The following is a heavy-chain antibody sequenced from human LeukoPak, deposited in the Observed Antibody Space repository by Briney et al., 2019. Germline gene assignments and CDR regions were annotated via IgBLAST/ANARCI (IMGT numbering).Heavy chain of an antibody. CDR2: SNRDDSVT. D-gene: IGHD3-16*01. J-gene: IGHJ6*02. CDR1: GFTFSIYW. CDR3: ARGPVGGVSYNYYHGMDV. V-gene: IGHV3-74*01. Sequence: GGSLRLSCAASGFTFSIYWMHWVRQAPGKGLVWVSRSNRDDSVTNYADSVKGRFTISRDNAKNTLYLQMNSLRVEDTAVYYCARGPVGGVSYNYYHGMDVWGPGTTVTVSS.